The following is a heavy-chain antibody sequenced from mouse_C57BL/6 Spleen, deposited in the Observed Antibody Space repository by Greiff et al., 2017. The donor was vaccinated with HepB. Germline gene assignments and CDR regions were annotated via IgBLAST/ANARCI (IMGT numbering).Heavy chain of an antibody. CDR3: AREGPYYYGSSWGFAY. V-gene: IGHV1-82*01. CDR1: GYAFSSSW. CDR2: IYPGDGDT. Sequence: QVQLQQSGPELVKPGASVKISCKASGYAFSSSWMNWVKQRPGKGLEWIGRIYPGDGDTNYNGKFKGKATLTADKSSSPAYRQLSSLTSEDSAVYFCAREGPYYYGSSWGFAYWGQGTLVTVSA. D-gene: IGHD1-1*01. J-gene: IGHJ3*01.